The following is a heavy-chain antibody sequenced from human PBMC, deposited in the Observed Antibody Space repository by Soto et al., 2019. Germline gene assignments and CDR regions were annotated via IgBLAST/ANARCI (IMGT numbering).Heavy chain of an antibody. CDR3: AKCNGDIYYYYAMDV. V-gene: IGHV3-30*18. CDR2: ISYDGSNK. D-gene: IGHD2-8*01. CDR1: GFTFSSYG. J-gene: IGHJ6*02. Sequence: TVGSLRLSCAASGFTFSSYGMHWVRQAPGKGLEWVAVISYDGSNKYYADSVKGRFTISRDNSKNTLYLQMNSLRAEDTAVYYCAKCNGDIYYYYAMDVWGQGTTVTVSS.